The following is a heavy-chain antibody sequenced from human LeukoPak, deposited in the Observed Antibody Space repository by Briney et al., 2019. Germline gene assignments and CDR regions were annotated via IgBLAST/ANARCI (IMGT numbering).Heavy chain of an antibody. CDR3: ARVPAVAGDYFDY. Sequence: GGSLKLSCAASGFTFSSYSMNWVRQAPGKGLEWVSSISSSSSYIYYADSVKGRFTISRDNAKNSLYLQMNSLRAEDPAVYYCARVPAVAGDYFDYWGQGTLVTVSS. CDR2: ISSSSSYI. V-gene: IGHV3-21*01. CDR1: GFTFSSYS. J-gene: IGHJ4*02. D-gene: IGHD6-19*01.